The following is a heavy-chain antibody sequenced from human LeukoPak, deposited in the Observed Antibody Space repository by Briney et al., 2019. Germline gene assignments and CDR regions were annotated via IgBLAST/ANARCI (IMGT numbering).Heavy chain of an antibody. Sequence: PGGSLRLSCAASGFTFSSYSMNWVRQAPGKGLEWVSLITSGSSYIYYADSVKGRFTISRDNSKNTLYLQMNSLRAEDTAVYYCAKKYSTGLDPWGQGTLVTVSS. CDR1: GFTFSSYS. J-gene: IGHJ5*02. CDR2: ITSGSSYI. CDR3: AKKYSTGLDP. V-gene: IGHV3-21*04. D-gene: IGHD1-26*01.